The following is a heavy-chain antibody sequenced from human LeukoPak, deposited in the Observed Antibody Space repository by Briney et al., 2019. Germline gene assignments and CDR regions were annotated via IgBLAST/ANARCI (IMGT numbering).Heavy chain of an antibody. Sequence: GGSLRLSCAASGFTFSSYGMHWVRQAPGKGLEWVAFIRYDGSNKYYADSVKGRFTISRDNSKNTLYPQMNSLRAEDTAVYYCANLGDCSSTSCYSHVDYWGQGTLVTVSS. CDR3: ANLGDCSSTSCYSHVDY. V-gene: IGHV3-30*02. CDR2: IRYDGSNK. J-gene: IGHJ4*02. D-gene: IGHD2-2*01. CDR1: GFTFSSYG.